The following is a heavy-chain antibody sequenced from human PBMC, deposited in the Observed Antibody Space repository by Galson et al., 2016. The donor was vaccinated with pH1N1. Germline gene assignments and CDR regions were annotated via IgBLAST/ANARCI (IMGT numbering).Heavy chain of an antibody. D-gene: IGHD4-11*01. V-gene: IGHV4-31*03. Sequence: TLSLTCTVSGASISSGYNYWNWIRQHPGKGLEWIGYIYNSGSTYYNPSLKSRLTISVDTSKNHISLHLSSVTAADTAVYYCARGRLHERWSDPWGQGTLVTVSS. CDR2: IYNSGST. CDR3: ARGRLHERWSDP. J-gene: IGHJ5*02. CDR1: GASISSGYNY.